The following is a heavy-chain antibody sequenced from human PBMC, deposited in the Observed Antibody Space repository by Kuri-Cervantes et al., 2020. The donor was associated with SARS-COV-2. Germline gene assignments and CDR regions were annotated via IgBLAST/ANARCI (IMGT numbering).Heavy chain of an antibody. CDR1: GGSIRSYF. V-gene: IGHV4-59*08. D-gene: IGHD2-2*02. Sequence: GSLRLSCNVSGGSIRSYFWSWIRQAPGKGLEWIGCMYFNGRTNYNPSLKRRFSMSVDTSKSQFSLKLSSVTAADTAVYYCARLPPYCSSTSCYTGTFDAFDIWGQGTMVTVSS. J-gene: IGHJ3*02. CDR2: MYFNGRT. CDR3: ARLPPYCSSTSCYTGTFDAFDI.